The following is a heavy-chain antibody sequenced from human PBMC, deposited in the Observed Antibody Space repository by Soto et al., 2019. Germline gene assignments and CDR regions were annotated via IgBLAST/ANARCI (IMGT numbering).Heavy chain of an antibody. CDR1: GLTFNTSG. D-gene: IGHD2-21*02. J-gene: IGHJ6*02. CDR2: ISSDGATQ. CDR3: ATKARVTNYLYDGMDV. Sequence: PGGSLRLSCEVSGLTFNTSGMHWVRQAPGKGLEWLAVISSDGATQYYGDTVKGRFTISRDNSKNTLFLHMGRLRAEDTAMYYGATKARVTNYLYDGMDVWGLGTTVTVSS. V-gene: IGHV3-30*03.